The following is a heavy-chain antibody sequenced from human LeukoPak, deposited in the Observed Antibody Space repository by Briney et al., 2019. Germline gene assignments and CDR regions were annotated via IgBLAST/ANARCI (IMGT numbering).Heavy chain of an antibody. J-gene: IGHJ1*01. CDR3: AKTRASSWFRNAEYFQH. CDR2: ISGSGGST. Sequence: PGGSLRLSCAASGFTFSSYAMSWVRQAPGKGLDWVSAISGSGGSTYYADSVKGRFTISRDNSKNTLYLQMNSLRAEDTAVYYCAKTRASSWFRNAEYFQHWGQGTLVTVSS. CDR1: GFTFSSYA. V-gene: IGHV3-23*01. D-gene: IGHD6-13*01.